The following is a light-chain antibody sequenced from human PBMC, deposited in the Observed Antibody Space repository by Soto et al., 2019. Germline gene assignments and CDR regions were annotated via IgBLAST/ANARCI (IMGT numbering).Light chain of an antibody. CDR3: QNYNSAPLP. Sequence: DIPLTRSPSFLSASVGDRVPLTCRASQGISSYLAWYQQKPGKVPKLLIYAASTLQSGVPSRFSGSGSGTEFTLTISSLQPEDVATYYCQNYNSAPLPFGGGGKV. J-gene: IGKJ4*01. CDR1: QGISSY. CDR2: AAS. V-gene: IGKV1-27*01.